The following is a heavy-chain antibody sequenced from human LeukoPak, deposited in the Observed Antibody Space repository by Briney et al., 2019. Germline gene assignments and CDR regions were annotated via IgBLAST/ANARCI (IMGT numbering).Heavy chain of an antibody. CDR1: GYTFTGYY. J-gene: IGHJ6*02. D-gene: IGHD6-13*01. CDR3: ASFAGRRPPYYYGMDV. Sequence: ASVKVSCKASGYTFTGYYMHWVRQAPGQGLEWMEWINPNSGGTNYAQKFQGRVTMTRDTSISTAYMELSRLRSDDTAVYYCASFAGRRPPYYYGMDVWGQGTTVTVSS. CDR2: INPNSGGT. V-gene: IGHV1-2*02.